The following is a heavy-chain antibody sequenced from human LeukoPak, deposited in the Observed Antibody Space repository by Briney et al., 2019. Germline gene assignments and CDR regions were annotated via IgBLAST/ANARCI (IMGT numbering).Heavy chain of an antibody. D-gene: IGHD3-10*01. CDR2: IKQDGSEK. V-gene: IGHV3-7*01. CDR1: GFTFSSYW. Sequence: GGSLRLSCAASGFTFSSYWMSWVRQAPGKGLEWVANIKQDGSEKYYVDSVKGRFTISRDNAKNSLYLQMNSLRAEDTAVYYCARAMVRGVKIFDYWGQGTLVTASS. J-gene: IGHJ4*02. CDR3: ARAMVRGVKIFDY.